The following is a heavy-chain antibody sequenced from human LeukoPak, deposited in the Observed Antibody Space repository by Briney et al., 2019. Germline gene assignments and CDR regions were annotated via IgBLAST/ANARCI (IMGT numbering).Heavy chain of an antibody. V-gene: IGHV1-2*02. J-gene: IGHJ3*02. D-gene: IGHD4-17*01. Sequence: GASVKVSCKASGYTLTGYFMHWVRQAPGQGLEWMGWMNPNSGGTNYAQRFQGRVTMTRDTSITTAYTELTRLRSDDTALYYCARINYGDYPHAFDIWGRGTMVTVSS. CDR2: MNPNSGGT. CDR1: GYTLTGYF. CDR3: ARINYGDYPHAFDI.